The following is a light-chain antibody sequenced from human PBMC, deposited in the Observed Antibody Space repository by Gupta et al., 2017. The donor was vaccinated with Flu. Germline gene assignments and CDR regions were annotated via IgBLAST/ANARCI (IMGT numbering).Light chain of an antibody. Sequence: QSALTQPASVSGSPGQSITISCTGTSSDVGGYNYVSWYQQHPGKAPKLMIYEVSTRPSGVSNRFSGSKSGNTASLTISGHQAEDEADYYCSSYTRSSTTVFGGGTKLTVL. J-gene: IGLJ3*02. CDR3: SSYTRSSTTV. CDR2: EVS. CDR1: SSDVGGYNY. V-gene: IGLV2-14*01.